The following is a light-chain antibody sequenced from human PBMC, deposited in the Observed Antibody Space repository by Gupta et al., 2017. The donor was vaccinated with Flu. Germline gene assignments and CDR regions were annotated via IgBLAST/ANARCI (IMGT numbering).Light chain of an antibody. CDR2: RAS. CDR3: QKDNNAPWT. Sequence: PSSLSASVGDRVTITCRASQGISNYVAWYQQKAGNAPKLLIYRASTLQSGVPSRFSGAGSGTVFTLTISSLQPEDGGTYYCQKDNNAPWTFGQGTKVEI. J-gene: IGKJ1*01. CDR1: QGISNY. V-gene: IGKV1-27*01.